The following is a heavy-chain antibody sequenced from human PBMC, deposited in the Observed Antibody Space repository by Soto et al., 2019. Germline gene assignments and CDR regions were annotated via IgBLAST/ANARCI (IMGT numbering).Heavy chain of an antibody. CDR2: MNPNSGNT. CDR3: ARGVEVCGREYRGYDSPL. Sequence: QVQLVQSGAEVKKPGASVKVSCKASGYTFTSYDINWVRQATGQGLEWMGWMNPNSGNTGYAQKFQGRDTMTRNTSRGTAYIELRRLSSEATAVNYCARGVEVCGREYRGYDSPLRGQGSLVAVS. D-gene: IGHD5-12*01. V-gene: IGHV1-8*01. J-gene: IGHJ1*01. CDR1: GYTFTSYD.